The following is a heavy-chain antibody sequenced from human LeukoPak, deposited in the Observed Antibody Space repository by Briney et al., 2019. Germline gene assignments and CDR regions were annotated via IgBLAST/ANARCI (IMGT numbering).Heavy chain of an antibody. CDR3: ARSGRYQIY. CDR2: INDSGTT. CDR1: GGSFSGYY. Sequence: SETLSLTCAIYGGSFSGYYWSWIRQPPGKGLEWIGEINDSGTTNYNPSLKSRVTISEDTFRNQFSLKLSSVTAADTAVYYCARSGRYQIYWGRGTLVTVSS. V-gene: IGHV4-34*01. J-gene: IGHJ4*02. D-gene: IGHD3-10*01.